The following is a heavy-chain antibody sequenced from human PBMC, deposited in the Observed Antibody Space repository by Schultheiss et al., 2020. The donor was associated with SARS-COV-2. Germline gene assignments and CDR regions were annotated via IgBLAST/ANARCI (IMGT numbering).Heavy chain of an antibody. V-gene: IGHV1-69*05. Sequence: SVKVSCKASGGTFSSYAISWVRQAPGQGLEWMGGIIPIFGTANYAQKFQGRVTMTTDTSTSTAYMDLRSLRSDDTAVYFCAKDDYSRYYYFYGMDVWGQGTTVTVSS. J-gene: IGHJ6*02. CDR3: AKDDYSRYYYFYGMDV. D-gene: IGHD4-11*01. CDR1: GGTFSSYA. CDR2: IIPIFGTA.